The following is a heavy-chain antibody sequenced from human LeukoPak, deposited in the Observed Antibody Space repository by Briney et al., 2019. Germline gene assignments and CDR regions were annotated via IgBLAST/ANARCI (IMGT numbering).Heavy chain of an antibody. CDR2: INPSGGST. CDR3: ARPSFTSSWYNFAFDI. Sequence: GASVKVSCKVSGYTFTSYYMHWVRQAPGQGLEWMGIINPSGGSTSYAQKFQGRVTMTRDTSTSTVYMELSSLRSEDAAVYYCARPSFTSSWYNFAFDIWGQGTMVTVSS. J-gene: IGHJ3*02. V-gene: IGHV1-46*01. D-gene: IGHD6-13*01. CDR1: GYTFTSYY.